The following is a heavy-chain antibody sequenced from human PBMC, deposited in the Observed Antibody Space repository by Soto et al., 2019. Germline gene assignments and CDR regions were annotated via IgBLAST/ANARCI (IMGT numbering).Heavy chain of an antibody. CDR3: ARTHRYCSSTSCYNYYYYGMDV. CDR1: GGSISSSNW. CDR2: IYHSGST. J-gene: IGHJ6*02. V-gene: IGHV4-4*02. Sequence: SETLSLTCAVSGGSISSSNWWSWVRQPPGKGLEWIGEIYHSGSTNYNPSLKSRVTISVDKSKNQFSLKLSSVTAADTAVYYCARTHRYCSSTSCYNYYYYGMDVWGQGTTVTVS. D-gene: IGHD2-2*02.